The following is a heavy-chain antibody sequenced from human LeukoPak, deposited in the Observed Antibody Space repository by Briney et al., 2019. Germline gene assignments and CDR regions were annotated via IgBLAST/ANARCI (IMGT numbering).Heavy chain of an antibody. CDR2: INPNSGGT. CDR1: GYTFTGYY. CDR3: AKTHYYYDSSDAFDI. Sequence: ASVKVSCKASGYTFTGYYMHWVRQAPGQGLEWMGWINPNSGGTNYAQKFQGRVTMTRDTSISTAYMELSRLRSDDTAVYYCAKTHYYYDSSDAFDIWGQGTLVTVSS. D-gene: IGHD3-22*01. V-gene: IGHV1-2*02. J-gene: IGHJ3*02.